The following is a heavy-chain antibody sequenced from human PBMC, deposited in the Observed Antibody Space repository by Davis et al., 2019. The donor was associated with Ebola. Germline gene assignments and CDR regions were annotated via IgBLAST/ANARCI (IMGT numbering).Heavy chain of an antibody. CDR3: ARDGPDYYGLDV. CDR2: INPSAGYT. CDR1: GYTFTNYY. V-gene: IGHV1-46*04. Sequence: ASVKVSCKAFGYTFTNYYVHWVRQAPGQRLEWMGVINPSAGYTNYAQRLQGRVTITRDTSTSTVYLEVRRLKSDDTAVYYCARDGPDYYGLDVWGQGTAVTVAS. J-gene: IGHJ6*02.